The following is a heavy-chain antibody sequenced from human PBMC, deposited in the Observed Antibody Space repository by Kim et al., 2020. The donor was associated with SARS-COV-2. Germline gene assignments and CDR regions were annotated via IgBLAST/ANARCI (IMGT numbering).Heavy chain of an antibody. CDR3: ARGPNYSPFDY. Sequence: IYYAEPCGGRFTLPRDNAKNSLYLQMNSLRAEDTAVYYCARGPNYSPFDYWGQGTLVTVSS. CDR2: I. V-gene: IGHV3-48*03. D-gene: IGHD4-4*01. J-gene: IGHJ4*02.